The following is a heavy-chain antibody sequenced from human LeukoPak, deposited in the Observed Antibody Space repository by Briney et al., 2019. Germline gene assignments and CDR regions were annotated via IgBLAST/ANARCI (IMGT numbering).Heavy chain of an antibody. J-gene: IGHJ4*02. D-gene: IGHD5-12*01. CDR2: IYPTSGAT. CDR3: VGVTYSAYDDFDN. Sequence: ASVKVSCKASGYTFTAYYIHWVRQAPGQGLEWMGWIYPTSGATQYAQRFQVRVTMTRTTSITTAYMELSRLRSDDTAVYYCVGVTYSAYDDFDNWGQGTLVSVSS. V-gene: IGHV1-2*02. CDR1: GYTFTAYY.